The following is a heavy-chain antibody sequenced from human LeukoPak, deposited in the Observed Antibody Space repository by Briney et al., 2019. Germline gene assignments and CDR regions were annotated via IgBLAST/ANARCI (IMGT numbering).Heavy chain of an antibody. CDR1: GFTFSSYG. D-gene: IGHD6-19*01. CDR2: IWYDGSNK. Sequence: PGRSQRLSCAASGFTFSSYGMHRVRQAPGKGLEWVAVIWYDGSNKYYADSVKGRFTISRDNSKNTLYLQMNSLRAEDTAVYYCARDYYRVAGTFWIFDYWGQGTLVTVSS. V-gene: IGHV3-33*01. CDR3: ARDYYRVAGTFWIFDY. J-gene: IGHJ4*02.